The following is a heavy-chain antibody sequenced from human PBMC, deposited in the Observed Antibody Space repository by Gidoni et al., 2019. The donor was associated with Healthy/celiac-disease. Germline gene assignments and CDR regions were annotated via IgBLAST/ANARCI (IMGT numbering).Heavy chain of an antibody. CDR1: GFTFSSYA. CDR2: ISGSGGST. V-gene: IGHV3-23*01. Sequence: EVQLLESGGGLVQPGGSLRLSCAASGFTFSSYAMSWVRQAPGKGLEWVSAISGSGGSTYYADSVKGRFTISRDNSKNTLYLQMNSLRAEDTAVYYCAKDIVVGSHSDLYYFDYWGQGTLVTVSS. D-gene: IGHD3-22*01. J-gene: IGHJ4*02. CDR3: AKDIVVGSHSDLYYFDY.